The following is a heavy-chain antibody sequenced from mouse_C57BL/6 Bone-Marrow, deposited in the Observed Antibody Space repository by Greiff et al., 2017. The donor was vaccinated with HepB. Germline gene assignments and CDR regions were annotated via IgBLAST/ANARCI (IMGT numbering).Heavy chain of an antibody. CDR1: GFNIKDDY. J-gene: IGHJ3*01. CDR2: IDPENGDT. CDR3: TTGLRRRTWVAY. D-gene: IGHD2-2*01. V-gene: IGHV14-4*01. Sequence: EVQLQQSGAELVRPGASVKLSCTASGFNIKDDYMHWVKQRPEQGLEWIGWIDPENGDTEYASKFQGKATITADTSSNTAYLQLSSLTSEDTAVYYCTTGLRRRTWVAYWGQGTLVTVSA.